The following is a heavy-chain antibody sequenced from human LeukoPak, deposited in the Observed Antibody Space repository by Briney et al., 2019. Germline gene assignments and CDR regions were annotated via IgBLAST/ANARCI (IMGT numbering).Heavy chain of an antibody. J-gene: IGHJ4*02. Sequence: PGGSLRLSCAASGFTFSDYYMSWIRQAPGKGLEWVSYISSSGSTIYYPDPVKGRFTISRANAKNSLYLQMNSLTAEATAVYYWARMAGTGFRDYWGQGTLVTVSS. CDR1: GFTFSDYY. D-gene: IGHD6-19*01. CDR2: ISSSGSTI. V-gene: IGHV3-11*01. CDR3: ARMAGTGFRDY.